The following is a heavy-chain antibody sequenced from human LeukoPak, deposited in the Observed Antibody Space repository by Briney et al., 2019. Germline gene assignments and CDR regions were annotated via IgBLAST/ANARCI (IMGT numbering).Heavy chain of an antibody. CDR1: GFTFNIHW. CDR3: SGRSGFSSIY. Sequence: HPGGSLRLPCEASGFTFNIHWMNWVRQAPGKGLEWLANIRPDGSEKVYVDSVRGRFTISRDNTKNSVYLQMNNLRSEDSAVYYCSGRSGFSSIYWGQGSRVTVSS. D-gene: IGHD2-2*01. V-gene: IGHV3-7*01. CDR2: IRPDGSEK. J-gene: IGHJ4*02.